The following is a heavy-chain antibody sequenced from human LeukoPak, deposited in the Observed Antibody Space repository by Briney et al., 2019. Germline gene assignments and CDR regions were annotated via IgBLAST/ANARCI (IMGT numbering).Heavy chain of an antibody. D-gene: IGHD5-18*01. J-gene: IGHJ4*02. CDR2: INHRGST. CDR3: ARAVDTAMEYYFDY. V-gene: IGHV4-34*01. CDR1: GGSFSGYY. Sequence: SETLSLTCAVYGGSFSGYYWSWIRQPPGKGLEWIGEINHRGSTNYNPSLKSRVTISVDTSKNQFSLKLSSVTAADTAVYCCARAVDTAMEYYFDYWGQGTLVTVSS.